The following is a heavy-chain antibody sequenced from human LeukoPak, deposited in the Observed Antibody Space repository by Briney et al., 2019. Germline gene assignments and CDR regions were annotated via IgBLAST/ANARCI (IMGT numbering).Heavy chain of an antibody. J-gene: IGHJ4*02. CDR2: IIAILGIA. CDR1: GGTFRSYA. D-gene: IGHD6-19*01. V-gene: IGHV1-69*04. CDR3: ARVPLGSSGWYN. Sequence: SVKVSCKASGGTFRSYAISWVRQAPGQGLEWMGRIIAILGIANYAQKFQGRVTITADKSTSTAYMELSSLRSEDTAVYYCARVPLGSSGWYNWGQGTLVTVSS.